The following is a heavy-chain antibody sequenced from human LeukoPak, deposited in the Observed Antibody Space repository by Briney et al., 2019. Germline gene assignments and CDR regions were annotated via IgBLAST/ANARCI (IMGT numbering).Heavy chain of an antibody. CDR1: GFTFSSYW. CDR2: INSDGSST. Sequence: GGSLRLSCAASGFTFSSYWMHWVRQAPGKGLVWVSRINSDGSSTSYADSVKGRFTISRDNAKDTLYLQMNSLRAEDTAVYYCARSIAVAGTILYGRHDAFDIWGQGTMVTVSS. J-gene: IGHJ3*02. V-gene: IGHV3-74*01. CDR3: ARSIAVAGTILYGRHDAFDI. D-gene: IGHD6-19*01.